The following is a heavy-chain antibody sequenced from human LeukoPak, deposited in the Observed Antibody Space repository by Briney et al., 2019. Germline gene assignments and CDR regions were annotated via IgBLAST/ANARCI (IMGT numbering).Heavy chain of an antibody. CDR2: INWNGGST. J-gene: IGHJ5*02. Sequence: GGSLRLSCAASGFTFDDYGMSWVRQAPGKGLEWVSGINWNGGSTGYADSVKGRFTISRDNAKNSLYLQMNSLRAEDTALYYCARDQQLAYHNWFDPWGQGTLVTVSS. CDR3: ARDQQLAYHNWFDP. D-gene: IGHD6-13*01. CDR1: GFTFDDYG. V-gene: IGHV3-20*04.